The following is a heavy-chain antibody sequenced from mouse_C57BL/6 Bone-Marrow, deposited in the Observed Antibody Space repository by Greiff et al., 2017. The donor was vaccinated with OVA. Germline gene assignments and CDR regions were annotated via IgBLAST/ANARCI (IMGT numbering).Heavy chain of an antibody. V-gene: IGHV3-8*01. CDR2: ISYSGST. Sequence: DVKLVESGPGLAKPSQTLSLTCSVTGYSITSDYWNWIRKFPGNKLEYMGYISYSGSTYYNPSLKSRISITRDTSKNQYYLQLNSVTTEDTATYYCARGPELGHWYFDVWGTGTTVTVSS. CDR1: GYSITSDY. D-gene: IGHD4-1*01. J-gene: IGHJ1*03. CDR3: ARGPELGHWYFDV.